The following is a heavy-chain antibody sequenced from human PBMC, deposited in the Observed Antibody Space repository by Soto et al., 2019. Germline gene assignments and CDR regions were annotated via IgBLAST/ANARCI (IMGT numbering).Heavy chain of an antibody. CDR3: VKARRAAGYSAFYFDS. Sequence: PGGSLRLSCAASGFIFSNYAMSWVRQAPGKGLEWVSAIGGNGADTYYADSVKGRFTISRDNSKNTLYLQMNSLRAEDTAVYYCVKARRAAGYSAFYFDSLGQGPQVTASS. J-gene: IGHJ5*01. D-gene: IGHD6-25*01. CDR1: GFIFSNYA. CDR2: IGGNGADT. V-gene: IGHV3-23*01.